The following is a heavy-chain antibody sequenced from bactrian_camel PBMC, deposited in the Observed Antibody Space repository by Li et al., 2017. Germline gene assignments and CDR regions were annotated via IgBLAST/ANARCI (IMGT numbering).Heavy chain of an antibody. Sequence: HVQLVESGGGSVQAGGSLRLSCKVSGHSRGSNCVGWYRLPPGRAPAEREGIAAIRRDGGETWYAASVKGRFTMSQLNADTLALHMNDLKPDDTGMYFCAFGCPFGVGSGHGAPADYNYWGQGTQVTVS. CDR3: AFGCPFGVGSGHGAPADYNY. CDR1: GHSRGSNC. CDR2: IRRDGGET. V-gene: IGHV3S45*01. D-gene: IGHD5*01. J-gene: IGHJ4*01.